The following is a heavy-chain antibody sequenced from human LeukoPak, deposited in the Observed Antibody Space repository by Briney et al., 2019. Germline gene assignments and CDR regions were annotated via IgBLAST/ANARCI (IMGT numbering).Heavy chain of an antibody. V-gene: IGHV1-2*02. J-gene: IGHJ4*02. CDR3: ACGITMVRGVLKNPYYFDY. CDR2: INPYSGGT. Sequence: GASVKVSCKASGYIFTGYYMHWVRQAPGQGLEWMGWINPYSGGTNYAQKFQGRVTMTGDTSISTAYMELSSLRSDDPAVYYCACGITMVRGVLKNPYYFDYWGQGTLVTVSS. D-gene: IGHD3-10*01. CDR1: GYIFTGYY.